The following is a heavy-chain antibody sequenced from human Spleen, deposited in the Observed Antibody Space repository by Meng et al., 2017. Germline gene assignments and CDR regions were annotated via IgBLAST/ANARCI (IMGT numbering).Heavy chain of an antibody. J-gene: IGHJ4*02. CDR2: INPKSGDT. V-gene: IGHV1-2*06. D-gene: IGHD6-25*01. Sequence: HGQLVQAGAAVKKPGASVKVSCKPSGYNFPDYYIHWVRRAPGQGLEWMGRINPKSGDTHYAQKFQARVTMTGDTSISTAYMELSGLRSDDTAMYYCARDEDISAAGKLFGDYWGQGTLVTVSS. CDR1: GYNFPDYY. CDR3: ARDEDISAAGKLFGDY.